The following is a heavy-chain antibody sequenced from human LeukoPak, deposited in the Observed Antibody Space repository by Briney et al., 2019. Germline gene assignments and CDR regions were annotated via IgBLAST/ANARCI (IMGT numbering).Heavy chain of an antibody. V-gene: IGHV4-59*08. CDR3: ARHTQNGYGGIVDY. CDR2: IYYSGST. CDR1: GGSISSYY. Sequence: SETLSLTCTVSGGSISSYYWSWIRQPPGKGLEWIGYIYYSGSTNYNPSLKSRVTISVDTSKNQFSLKLSSVTAADTAVYYCARHTQNGYGGIVDYWGQGTLVTVSS. D-gene: IGHD4-23*01. J-gene: IGHJ4*02.